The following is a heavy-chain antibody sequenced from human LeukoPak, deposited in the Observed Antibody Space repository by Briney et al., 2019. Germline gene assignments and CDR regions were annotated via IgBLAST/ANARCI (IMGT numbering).Heavy chain of an antibody. V-gene: IGHV4-34*01. CDR3: AREAYYYDSSGYYYYYYMDV. CDR1: GGSFSGYY. CDR2: INHSGST. D-gene: IGHD3-22*01. J-gene: IGHJ6*03. Sequence: PSETLSLTCAVYGGSFSGYYWSWIRQPPGKGLEGIGEINHSGSTNYNPSLKSRVTISVDTSKNQFSLKLSSVTAADTAVYYCAREAYYYDSSGYYYYYYMDVWGKGTTVTISS.